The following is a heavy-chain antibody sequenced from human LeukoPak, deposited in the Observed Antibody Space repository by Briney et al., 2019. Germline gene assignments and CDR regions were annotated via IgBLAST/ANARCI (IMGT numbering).Heavy chain of an antibody. CDR3: ARDRGIAVADYFDY. CDR2: ISSSSSTI. CDR1: GFTFSSYS. Sequence: GGSLRLSCAASGFTFSSYSMNWVRQAPGKGLEWASYISSSSSTIYYADSVKGRFTISRDNAKNSLYLQMSSLRAEDTAVYYCARDRGIAVADYFDYWGQGTLVTVSS. J-gene: IGHJ4*02. D-gene: IGHD6-19*01. V-gene: IGHV3-48*01.